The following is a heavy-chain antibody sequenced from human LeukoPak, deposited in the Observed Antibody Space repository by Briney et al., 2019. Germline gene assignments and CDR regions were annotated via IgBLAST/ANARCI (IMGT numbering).Heavy chain of an antibody. V-gene: IGHV4-59*08. D-gene: IGHD3-22*01. J-gene: IGHJ3*02. Sequence: PSETLSLTCAVYGGSFSSYYWSWIRQPPGKGLEWIGYIYYSGSTNYNPSLKSRVTISVDTSKNQFSLKLSSVTAADTAVYYCARLDDSSGYYWGSFDIWGQGTMVTVSS. CDR1: GGSFSSYY. CDR3: ARLDDSSGYYWGSFDI. CDR2: IYYSGST.